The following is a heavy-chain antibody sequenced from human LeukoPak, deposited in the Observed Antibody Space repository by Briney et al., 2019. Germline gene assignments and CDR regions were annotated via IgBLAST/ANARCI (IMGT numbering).Heavy chain of an antibody. CDR2: ISSSSSTI. V-gene: IGHV3-48*01. D-gene: IGHD3-3*01. CDR3: ASRITIIDDAFDI. CDR1: GFTFSSYS. Sequence: GGSLRLSCAASGFTFSSYSMNWVRQARGKGLEWVSYISSSSSTIYYADSVKGRFTISRDNAKNSLYLQMNSLRAEDTAVYYCASRITIIDDAFDIWGQGTMVTVSS. J-gene: IGHJ3*02.